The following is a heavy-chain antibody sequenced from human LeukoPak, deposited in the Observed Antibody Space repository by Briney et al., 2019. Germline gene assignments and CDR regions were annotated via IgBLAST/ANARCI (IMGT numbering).Heavy chain of an antibody. CDR2: ISSSSSTI. V-gene: IGHV3-48*01. Sequence: PGGSLRLSCAASGFTFSSYSMNWVRQAPGKGLEWVSYISSSSSTIYYADSVKGRFTISRDNAKNSLYLQMNSLRAEDTAVYYCARDEDWYKCMDVWGKGTTVTVSS. CDR1: GFTFSSYS. J-gene: IGHJ6*03. D-gene: IGHD1-14*01. CDR3: ARDEDWYKCMDV.